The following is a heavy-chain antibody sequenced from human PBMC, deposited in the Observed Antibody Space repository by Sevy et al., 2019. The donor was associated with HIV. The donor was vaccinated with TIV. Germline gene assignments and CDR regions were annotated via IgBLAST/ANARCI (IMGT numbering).Heavy chain of an antibody. Sequence: ASVKVSCKASGYTFTGYYMHWVRQAPGQGLEWMGRINPNSGGTNYAQKFQGRVTMTRDTSISTAYMELSRLRSDDTAVYYCARLWFRELPKGYFDYWGQGTLVTVSS. J-gene: IGHJ4*02. D-gene: IGHD3-10*01. CDR3: ARLWFRELPKGYFDY. CDR1: GYTFTGYY. V-gene: IGHV1-2*06. CDR2: INPNSGGT.